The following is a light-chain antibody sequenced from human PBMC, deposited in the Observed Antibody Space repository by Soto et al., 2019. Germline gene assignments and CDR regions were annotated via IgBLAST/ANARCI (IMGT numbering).Light chain of an antibody. CDR2: GAS. V-gene: IGKV3-15*01. CDR1: QSVSSN. CDR3: QQYNNWPLT. Sequence: EIVMTQSPATLSVSPGERATLSCRAGQSVSSNLAWYQQKPGQAPRLLIYGASTRATGIPARFSGSGTGTEFTLTISILQSEDFAVYYCQQYNNWPLTFGGGTKV. J-gene: IGKJ4*01.